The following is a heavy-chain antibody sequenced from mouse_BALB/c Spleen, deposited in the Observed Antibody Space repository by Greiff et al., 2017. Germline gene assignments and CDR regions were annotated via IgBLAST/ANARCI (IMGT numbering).Heavy chain of an antibody. Sequence: VKLVESGGGLVQPGGSRKLSCAASGFTFSSFGMHWVRQAPEKGLEWVAYISSGSSTIYYADTVKGRFTISRDNPKNTLFLQMTSLRSEDTAMYYCARWDRTGTWFAYWGQGTLVTVSA. CDR3: ARWDRTGTWFAY. J-gene: IGHJ3*01. D-gene: IGHD4-1*01. V-gene: IGHV5-17*02. CDR1: GFTFSSFG. CDR2: ISSGSSTI.